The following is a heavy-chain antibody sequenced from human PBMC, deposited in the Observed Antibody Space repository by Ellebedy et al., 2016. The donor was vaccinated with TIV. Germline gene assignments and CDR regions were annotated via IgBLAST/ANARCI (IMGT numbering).Heavy chain of an antibody. V-gene: IGHV3-23*01. CDR2: ISDNGVIT. Sequence: GESLKISCATSGFAFSSYAMSWVRQAPGKGLEWVSAISDNGVITKYADSVKGRFTISRDNSKNTLYLQMNSLRAEDTAVYYCAKDHRSSGWPAFDSWGQGTLVTVSS. J-gene: IGHJ4*02. D-gene: IGHD6-19*01. CDR3: AKDHRSSGWPAFDS. CDR1: GFAFSSYA.